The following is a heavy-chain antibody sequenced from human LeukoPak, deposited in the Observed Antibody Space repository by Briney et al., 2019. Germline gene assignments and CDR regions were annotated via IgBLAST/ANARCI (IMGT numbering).Heavy chain of an antibody. Sequence: ASVKVSCKVSGYTLTELSMHWVRQAPGKGLEWMGGFDPEDGETIYAQKFQGRVTMTEDTSTDTAYMELSSLRSEDTAVYCCATIGYCSGGSCSWFDSWGQGTLVTVSS. D-gene: IGHD2-15*01. V-gene: IGHV1-24*01. J-gene: IGHJ5*01. CDR3: ATIGYCSGGSCSWFDS. CDR2: FDPEDGET. CDR1: GYTLTELS.